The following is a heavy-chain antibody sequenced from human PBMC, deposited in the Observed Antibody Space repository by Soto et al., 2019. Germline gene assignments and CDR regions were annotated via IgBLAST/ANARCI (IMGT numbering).Heavy chain of an antibody. CDR2: VKSKTEGGTV. J-gene: IGHJ5*02. V-gene: IGHV3-15*01. Sequence: VQLVESGGGLVKPGGSLRLSCAASGFTFNNAWMSWVRQAPGKGLEWVGRVKSKTEGGTVDYAAPVKGRFSISRDDSTNPLYVKLKSLKTEDTAVYYCAARWGHSSFWFDHWGQGTLVTVSS. CDR1: GFTFNNAW. D-gene: IGHD6-19*01. CDR3: AARWGHSSFWFDH.